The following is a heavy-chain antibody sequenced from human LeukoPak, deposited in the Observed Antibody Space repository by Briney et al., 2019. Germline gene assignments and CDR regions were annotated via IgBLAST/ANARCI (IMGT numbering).Heavy chain of an antibody. D-gene: IGHD6-6*01. CDR2: INHSGST. CDR3: AREGIAARPRWFDP. J-gene: IGHJ5*02. CDR1: GGSFSGYY. V-gene: IGHV4-34*01. Sequence: SETLSLTCAVYGGSFSGYYWSWIRQPPGKGLDWIGEINHSGSTNYNPSLKSRVTISVDTSKNQFSLKLSSVTAADTAVYYCAREGIAARPRWFDPWGQGTLVTVSS.